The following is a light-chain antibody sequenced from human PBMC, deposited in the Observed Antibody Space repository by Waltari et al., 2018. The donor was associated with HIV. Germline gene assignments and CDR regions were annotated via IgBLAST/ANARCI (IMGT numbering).Light chain of an antibody. CDR1: QNLLKSSNKKNH. CDR3: QQYYNLLPT. Sequence: DIVMTQSPDSLSVSLGERATISCPSSQNLLKSSNKKNHLAWYQQRPRQPPKLLISWASTRESGVPDRFSGSGSGTDFTLTISSLQAEDVAVYYCQQYYNLLPTFGPGTKVDIK. J-gene: IGKJ3*01. V-gene: IGKV4-1*01. CDR2: WAS.